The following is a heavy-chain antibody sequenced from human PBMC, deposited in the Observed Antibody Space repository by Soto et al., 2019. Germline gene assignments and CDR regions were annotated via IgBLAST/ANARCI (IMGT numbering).Heavy chain of an antibody. Sequence: PSETLSLTCTVSGGSISSGDYYWSWIRQPPEKGLEWIGYIYYSGSTYYNPSLKSRVTISVETSKNQFSLKLSYVTAADTAVYYCARLTPGYSSGWFIDYWGQGTLVTVSS. CDR1: GGSISSGDYY. J-gene: IGHJ4*02. D-gene: IGHD6-19*01. V-gene: IGHV4-30-4*01. CDR3: ARLTPGYSSGWFIDY. CDR2: IYYSGST.